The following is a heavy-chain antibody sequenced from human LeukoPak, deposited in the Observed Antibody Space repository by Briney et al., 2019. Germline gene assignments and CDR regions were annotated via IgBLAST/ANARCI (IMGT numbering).Heavy chain of an antibody. CDR2: INPDGNEK. V-gene: IGHV3-7*01. Sequence: PGGSLRLSCAASGLTFTDFWMNWVRLAPGRGLEWLANINPDGNEKYYVDSVKGRFAMSRDNDKNEVYLEMNSLRAEDTGVYYCSGRDSSRSPRAYWGQGTLVSVSS. D-gene: IGHD6-13*01. CDR3: SGRDSSRSPRAY. CDR1: GLTFTDFW. J-gene: IGHJ4*02.